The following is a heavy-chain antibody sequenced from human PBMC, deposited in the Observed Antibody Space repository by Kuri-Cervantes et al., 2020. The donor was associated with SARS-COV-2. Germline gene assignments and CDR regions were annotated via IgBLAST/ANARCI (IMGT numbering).Heavy chain of an antibody. J-gene: IGHJ5*02. CDR1: GGPISSSSYY. V-gene: IGHV4-39*01. CDR2: IYYSGST. D-gene: IGHD3-3*01. Sequence: GSLRLSCTVSGGPISSSSYYWGWIRQPPEKGLEWIGSIYYSGSTYYNPSLKSRVTISVDTSKNQSSLKLSSMTAADTAVYYCARQMMSSITIFGVVITRNWFDPWGQGTLVTVSS. CDR3: ARQMMSSITIFGVVITRNWFDP.